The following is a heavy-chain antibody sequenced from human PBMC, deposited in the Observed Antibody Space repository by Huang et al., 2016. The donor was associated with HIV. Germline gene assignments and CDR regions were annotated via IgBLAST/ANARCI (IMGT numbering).Heavy chain of an antibody. Sequence: QVQLVQSGAEVKKPGASVKVSCRTSGYIFTDYYIHWVRQAPGQGLDGMGGVNPKRCSPNQEQRGQGRLHMTTDTSTSAVYMELANLRADETAVYYCARAVVRGLIIRFDPWGQGTLVTVSS. D-gene: IGHD3-10*01. J-gene: IGHJ5*02. CDR1: GYIFTDYY. CDR3: ARAVVRGLIIRFDP. CDR2: VNPKRCSP. V-gene: IGHV1-2*02.